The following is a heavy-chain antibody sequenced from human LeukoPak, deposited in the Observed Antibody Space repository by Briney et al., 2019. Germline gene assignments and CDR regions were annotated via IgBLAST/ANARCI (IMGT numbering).Heavy chain of an antibody. J-gene: IGHJ4*02. CDR2: INSDGITT. Sequence: GGSLRLSCAASGFTFTSYWMHWVRQAPGKGLVWVSRINSDGITTNYADSVKGRFTISRDNAKNTIYLQMNNLRAEDTAVYSCARGLYGSGSTSDYWGQGTLVTVSS. CDR1: GFTFTSYW. V-gene: IGHV3-74*01. D-gene: IGHD3-10*01. CDR3: ARGLYGSGSTSDY.